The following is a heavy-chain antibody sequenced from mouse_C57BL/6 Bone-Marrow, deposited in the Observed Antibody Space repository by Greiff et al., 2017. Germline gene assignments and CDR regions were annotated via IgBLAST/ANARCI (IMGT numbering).Heavy chain of an antibody. CDR2: FHPYNDDT. D-gene: IGHD2-13*01. CDR1: GYTFTTYP. V-gene: IGHV1-47*01. J-gene: IGHJ3*01. Sequence: VQGVESGAELVKPGASVKMSCKASGYTFTTYPIEWMKQNHGKSLEWIGNFHPYNDDTKYNEKFKGKATLTVEKSSSTVYLELSRLTSDDSAVYYCAIYYSDWGFAYWGQGTLVTVSA. CDR3: AIYYSDWGFAY.